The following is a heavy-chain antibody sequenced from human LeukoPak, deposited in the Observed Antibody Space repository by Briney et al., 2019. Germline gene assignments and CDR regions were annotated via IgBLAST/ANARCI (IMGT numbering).Heavy chain of an antibody. J-gene: IGHJ4*02. CDR3: AKVWSSSRLLDY. CDR1: GFTFSSYG. Sequence: GGSLRLSCAASGFTFSSYGMHWVRQAPGKGVEWGAVISYDGSNKYYADSVKGRFTISRDNSKNTLYLQMNSLSAEDTAVYYCAKVWSSSRLLDYWGQGTLVTVSS. V-gene: IGHV3-30*18. D-gene: IGHD6-13*01. CDR2: ISYDGSNK.